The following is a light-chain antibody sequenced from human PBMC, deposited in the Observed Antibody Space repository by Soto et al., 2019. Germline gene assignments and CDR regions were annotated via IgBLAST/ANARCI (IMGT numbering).Light chain of an antibody. V-gene: IGKV1-39*01. CDR3: QQSYSNPT. CDR2: AAS. Sequence: DVQLTQSPSSLSVFVGDSVTVTCRASQNIITYLHWYHQKPGEAPTLLINAASTLQSGVPSRFSGSASGTDFTLTINSLQPEDVGTYYWQQSYSNPTFGQGTKVDIK. CDR1: QNIITY. J-gene: IGKJ1*01.